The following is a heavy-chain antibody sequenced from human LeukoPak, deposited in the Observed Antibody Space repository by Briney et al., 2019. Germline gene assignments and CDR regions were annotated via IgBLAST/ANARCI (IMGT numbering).Heavy chain of an antibody. Sequence: ASVKVSCKASGYTFTGYYMHWVRQAPGQGLEWMGWISPYSGNTNYAQRLQGRVTMTTDTSTSTAYMELRSLRSDDTAVYYCARGGTVAENWFNPWGQGTLVTVSS. CDR1: GYTFTGYY. CDR3: ARGGTVAENWFNP. V-gene: IGHV1-18*04. J-gene: IGHJ5*02. CDR2: ISPYSGNT. D-gene: IGHD6-13*01.